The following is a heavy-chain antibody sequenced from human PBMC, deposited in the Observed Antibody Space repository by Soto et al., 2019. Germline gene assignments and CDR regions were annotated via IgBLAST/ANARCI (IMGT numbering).Heavy chain of an antibody. Sequence: QVQLVQSGAEEKKPGASVKVSCKASGYTFTSYAMHWVRQAPGQRLEWMGWINAGNGNTKYSQKFQGRVTITRDTPESTAKMALSSLRSEDTAVYYCARGPSAGPSNYWGQGTLVTVSS. D-gene: IGHD3-10*01. CDR2: INAGNGNT. CDR1: GYTFTSYA. V-gene: IGHV1-3*05. CDR3: ARGPSAGPSNY. J-gene: IGHJ4*02.